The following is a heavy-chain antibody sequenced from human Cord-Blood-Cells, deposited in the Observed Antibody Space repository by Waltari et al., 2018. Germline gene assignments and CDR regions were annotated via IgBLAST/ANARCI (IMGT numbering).Heavy chain of an antibody. CDR3: ATDPSSSWYNWFDP. CDR1: GYPLTELS. V-gene: IGHV1-24*01. J-gene: IGHJ5*02. CDR2: FDPEDGET. D-gene: IGHD6-13*01. Sequence: QVQLVQSGAEVKKPGASVKFSCKVSGYPLTELSMPWVRQAPGKGLEWMGGFDPEDGETIYAQKFQGRVTMTEDTSTDTAYMELSSLRSEDTAVYYCATDPSSSWYNWFDPWGQGTLVTVSS.